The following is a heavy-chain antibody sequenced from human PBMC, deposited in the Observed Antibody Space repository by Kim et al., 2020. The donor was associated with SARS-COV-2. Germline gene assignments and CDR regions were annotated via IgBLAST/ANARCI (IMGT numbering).Heavy chain of an antibody. J-gene: IGHJ4*02. CDR3: ARGFQLNFDY. Sequence: NKYYADSVKGRFTISRDNSKNTLYLQMNSLRAEETAVYYCARGFQLNFDYWGQGTLVTVSS. D-gene: IGHD2-2*01. CDR2: NK. V-gene: IGHV3-30*01.